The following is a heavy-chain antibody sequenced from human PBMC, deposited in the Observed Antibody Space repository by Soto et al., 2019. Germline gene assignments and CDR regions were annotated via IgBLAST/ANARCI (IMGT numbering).Heavy chain of an antibody. CDR2: IWYDGSNK. V-gene: IGHV3-33*01. Sequence: GGSLRLSCAASGFTFSSYGMHWVRQAPGKGLEWVAVIWYDGSNKYYADSVKGRFTISRDNSKNTLYLQMNSLRAEDTAVYYCASSTGRDYYFDYWGQGTLVTVSS. CDR1: GFTFSSYG. J-gene: IGHJ4*02. CDR3: ASSTGRDYYFDY. D-gene: IGHD1-26*01.